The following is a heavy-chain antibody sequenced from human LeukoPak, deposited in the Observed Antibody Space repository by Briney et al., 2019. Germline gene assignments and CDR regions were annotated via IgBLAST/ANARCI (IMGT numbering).Heavy chain of an antibody. Sequence: GASVKVSCKASGFTFTSSAVQWVRQARGQRLEWRGWIVVGSGNTNYAQKFQERVTITRDMSTSTAYMELSSLRSEDTAVYYCAADHGGHDYDLGTGAFDIWGQGTMVTVS. J-gene: IGHJ3*02. CDR2: IVVGSGNT. V-gene: IGHV1-58*01. CDR1: GFTFTSSA. D-gene: IGHD3-3*01. CDR3: AADHGGHDYDLGTGAFDI.